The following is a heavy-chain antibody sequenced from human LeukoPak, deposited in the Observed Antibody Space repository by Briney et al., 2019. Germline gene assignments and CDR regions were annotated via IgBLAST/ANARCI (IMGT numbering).Heavy chain of an antibody. V-gene: IGHV4-38-2*02. Sequence: SETLSLTCTVSGYSISSGYYWGWIRQPPGKGLEWIGSIYHSGSTYYNPSLKSRVTISVDTSKNQFSLKLSSVTAADTAVYYCAGVSSMVRGGYYMDVWGKGTTVTISS. J-gene: IGHJ6*03. CDR1: GYSISSGYY. CDR3: AGVSSMVRGGYYMDV. CDR2: IYHSGST. D-gene: IGHD3-10*01.